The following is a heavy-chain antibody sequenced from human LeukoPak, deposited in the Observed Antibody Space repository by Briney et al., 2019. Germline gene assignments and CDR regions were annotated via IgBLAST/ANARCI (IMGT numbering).Heavy chain of an antibody. Sequence: PSGTLSLTCAVSGGSISSSNWCSWVRQSPGKGLEWIGEIYHSGTTNYSPSLKSRVTISLDKSKNQFSLRLSSVTAADTAVYYCARRLAAAGYGMDVWGQGTTVTVSS. V-gene: IGHV4-4*02. CDR3: ARRLAAAGYGMDV. CDR2: IYHSGTT. D-gene: IGHD6-13*01. J-gene: IGHJ6*02. CDR1: GGSISSSNW.